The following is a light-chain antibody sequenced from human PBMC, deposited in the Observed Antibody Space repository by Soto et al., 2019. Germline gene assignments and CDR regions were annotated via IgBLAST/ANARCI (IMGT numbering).Light chain of an antibody. J-gene: IGKJ4*01. CDR1: QSVISTD. CDR3: QQYGTSPPD. Sequence: EIVLTQSPGTLSLSPGERATLSCRASQSVISTDLAWYQQKPGQAPRLLVYAASSRASGIPGRFSGSGSGTDFTLTISRLEPEDFAVYYCQQYGTSPPDFGGGTRVEI. V-gene: IGKV3-20*01. CDR2: AAS.